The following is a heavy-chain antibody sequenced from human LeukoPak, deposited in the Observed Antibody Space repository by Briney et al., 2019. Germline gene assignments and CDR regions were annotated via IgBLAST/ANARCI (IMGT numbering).Heavy chain of an antibody. CDR1: GYTFTSHG. D-gene: IGHD7-27*01. CDR3: VRTPPNWGFDY. Sequence: GASVKVSCKASGYTFTSHGISWVRQATGQGLEWLGWMSPNSGDTGYAQKFQGRVTMTSDSSISTAYMELSSLRSEDTAIYYCVRTPPNWGFDYWGQGTLVTVSS. V-gene: IGHV1-8*02. J-gene: IGHJ4*02. CDR2: MSPNSGDT.